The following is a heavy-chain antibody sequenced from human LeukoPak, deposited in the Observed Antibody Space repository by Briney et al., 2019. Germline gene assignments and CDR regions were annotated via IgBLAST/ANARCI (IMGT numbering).Heavy chain of an antibody. CDR2: IYHSGYA. D-gene: IGHD4-17*01. Sequence: SETLSLTCSVSGGSVSSNYWAWLRQPPGKGPEWIGYIYHSGYAKYNPSFKSRVTMSVDTSKSQFTLQLTSVTAADTAVYYCARHNIASDGARLFDFWGRGTLVAVSS. CDR3: ARHNIASDGARLFDF. J-gene: IGHJ4*02. V-gene: IGHV4-59*08. CDR1: GGSVSSNY.